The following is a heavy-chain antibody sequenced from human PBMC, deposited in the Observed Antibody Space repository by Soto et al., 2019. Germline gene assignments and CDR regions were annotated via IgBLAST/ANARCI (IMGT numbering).Heavy chain of an antibody. Sequence: QVQLVQSGAEVKKPGASVKVSCKASGYSFTSYGISWVRQAPGQGLEWMGWNSAYNGNANYAQKLQGRVTMTTDTSTSTADMELRSLRSDDTAGYYCARDNGFGESDGWGQGATVTVS. D-gene: IGHD3-10*01. CDR3: ARDNGFGESDG. CDR2: NSAYNGNA. J-gene: IGHJ6*02. V-gene: IGHV1-18*01. CDR1: GYSFTSYG.